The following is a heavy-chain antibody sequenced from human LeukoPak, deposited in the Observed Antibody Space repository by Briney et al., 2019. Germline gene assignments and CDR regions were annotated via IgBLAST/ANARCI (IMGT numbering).Heavy chain of an antibody. CDR1: GFTLSNSW. J-gene: IGHJ4*02. CDR3: ARGGVSGGFDY. V-gene: IGHV3-74*01. Sequence: RAGGSLRLSCAASGFTLSNSWMFWVRQPPGKGLKYVSEINNDGSRTSYADSVKGRFTISRDSAENTLFLQMNSLRAEDTAVYFCARGGVSGGFDYWGQGTLVTVSS. D-gene: IGHD3-10*01. CDR2: INNDGSRT.